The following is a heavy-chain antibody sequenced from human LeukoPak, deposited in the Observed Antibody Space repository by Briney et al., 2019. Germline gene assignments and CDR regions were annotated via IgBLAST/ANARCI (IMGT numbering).Heavy chain of an antibody. J-gene: IGHJ4*02. Sequence: GASVKVSCKASGYTFTSYDINWVRQATGQGLERMGWMNPNSGNTGYAQKFQGRVTMTRNTSISTAYMELSSLRSEDTAVYYCARGSPYYYDSSGYTPSDYWGQGTLVTVSS. CDR1: GYTFTSYD. CDR2: MNPNSGNT. V-gene: IGHV1-8*01. CDR3: ARGSPYYYDSSGYTPSDY. D-gene: IGHD3-22*01.